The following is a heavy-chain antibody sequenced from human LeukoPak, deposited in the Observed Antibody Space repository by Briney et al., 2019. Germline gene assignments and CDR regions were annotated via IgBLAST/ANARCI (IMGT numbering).Heavy chain of an antibody. J-gene: IGHJ6*02. D-gene: IGHD3-22*01. V-gene: IGHV4-34*01. CDR1: GGSFSGYY. CDR2: INHSGST. CDR3: ARGSAPDSSYGMDV. Sequence: SETLSLTCAVYGGSFSGYYWSWIRQPPGKGLEWIGEINHSGSTNYNPSLKSRVTISVDTSKNQFSLELSSVTAADTAVYYCARGSAPDSSYGMDVWGQGTTVTVSS.